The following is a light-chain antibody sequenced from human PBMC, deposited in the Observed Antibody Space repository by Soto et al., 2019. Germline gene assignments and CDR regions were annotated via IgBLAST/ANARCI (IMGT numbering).Light chain of an antibody. CDR3: EQYGSSPRT. CDR2: GAS. CDR1: QRLSSSY. V-gene: IGKV3-20*01. J-gene: IGKJ1*01. Sequence: EVVLAQSPGTLSLSPGERATLSCRASQRLSSSYLTWYQQKPGQAPRLLIYGASSRATGIPDRFSGSGSGTDFTLTISRLEPEDFAVYYCEQYGSSPRTFGQGTKVDNK.